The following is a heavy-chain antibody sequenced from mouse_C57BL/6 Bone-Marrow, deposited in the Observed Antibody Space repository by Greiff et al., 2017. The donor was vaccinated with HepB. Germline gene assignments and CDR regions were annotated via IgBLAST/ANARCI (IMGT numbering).Heavy chain of an antibody. V-gene: IGHV1-19*01. CDR2: INPYNGGT. D-gene: IGHD1-2*01. CDR1: GYTFTDYY. CDR3: ASITGYWYFDV. Sequence: VHVKQSGPVLVKPGASVKMSCKASGYTFTDYYMNWVKQSHGKSLEWIGVINPYNGGTSYNQKFKGKATLTVDKSSSTAYMELNSLTSEDSAVYYCASITGYWYFDVWGTGTTVTVSS. J-gene: IGHJ1*03.